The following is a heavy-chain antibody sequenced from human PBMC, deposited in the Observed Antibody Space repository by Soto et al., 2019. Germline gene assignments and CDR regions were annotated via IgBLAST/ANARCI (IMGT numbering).Heavy chain of an antibody. CDR3: VKEGISNYNEYVDY. Sequence: VQLVESGGCLVKPGGSLRLSCAASGFIFATHTINWVRPAPGKGLEWVSSITGSGIYTRYADSVKGRFTISRDNAKASLYLQMNSLGAEDTAVYYCVKEGISNYNEYVDYLGQGTLVTVSS. J-gene: IGHJ4*02. CDR1: GFIFATHT. CDR2: ITGSGIYT. D-gene: IGHD4-4*01. V-gene: IGHV3-21*02.